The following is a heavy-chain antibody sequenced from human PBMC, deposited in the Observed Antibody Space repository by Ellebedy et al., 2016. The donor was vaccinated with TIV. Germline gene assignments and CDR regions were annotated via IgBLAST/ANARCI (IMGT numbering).Heavy chain of an antibody. D-gene: IGHD2-15*01. Sequence: PGGSLRLSCAASGFSFSTYGMHWVRQAPGKGLEWVAVISYDGSNEYYVETVKGRFTISRDKSKSTVYLQMNSLRAEDTAVYYCAKDRGFCSGGSCYYLDYWGQGTLVTVSS. V-gene: IGHV3-30*18. J-gene: IGHJ4*02. CDR2: ISYDGSNE. CDR3: AKDRGFCSGGSCYYLDY. CDR1: GFSFSTYG.